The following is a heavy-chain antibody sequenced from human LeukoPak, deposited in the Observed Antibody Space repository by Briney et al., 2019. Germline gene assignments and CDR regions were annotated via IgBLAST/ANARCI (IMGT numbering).Heavy chain of an antibody. J-gene: IGHJ3*02. CDR2: FSVSSSTI. CDR3: TRAPTGAKADDAFDI. CDR1: GFTLSNYG. D-gene: IGHD4-17*01. Sequence: GGSLRLSCAASGFTLSNYGMSWVRQAAGKGLEWVSSFSVSSSTIYYADSVKGRFTISRDNSKNTLFLQMNSLKTEDTAVYYCTRAPTGAKADDAFDIWGQGTMVTVSS. V-gene: IGHV3-23*01.